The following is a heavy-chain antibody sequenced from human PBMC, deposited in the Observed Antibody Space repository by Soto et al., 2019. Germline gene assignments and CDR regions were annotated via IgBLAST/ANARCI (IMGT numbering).Heavy chain of an antibody. J-gene: IGHJ6*02. D-gene: IGHD5-18*01. Sequence: QVQLQESGPGLVKPSQTLSLTCTVSGGSISSGGYYWSWIRQHPGKGLEWIGYIYYSGSTYYTPSLKSRVTISVDTSKNQFSLKLSSVTAADTAVYYCARDRRGYSYSYYYGMDVWGQGTTVTVSS. CDR2: IYYSGST. CDR1: GGSISSGGYY. V-gene: IGHV4-31*03. CDR3: ARDRRGYSYSYYYGMDV.